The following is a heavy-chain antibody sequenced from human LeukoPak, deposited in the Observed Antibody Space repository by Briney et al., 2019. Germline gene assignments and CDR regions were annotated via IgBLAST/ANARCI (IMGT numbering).Heavy chain of an antibody. CDR2: IYYSGST. V-gene: IGHV4-31*03. CDR1: GGSISSGGYY. D-gene: IGHD2-15*01. CDR3: ARGVGYCSGGSCYSGGNFDY. J-gene: IGHJ4*02. Sequence: SQTLSLTCTVSGGSISSGGYYWSWIRQHPGKGLEWIGNIYYSGSTYYNPSLKSRVTISVDTSKNQFSLKLSSVTAADTAVYYCARGVGYCSGGSCYSGGNFDYWGQGTLVTVSS.